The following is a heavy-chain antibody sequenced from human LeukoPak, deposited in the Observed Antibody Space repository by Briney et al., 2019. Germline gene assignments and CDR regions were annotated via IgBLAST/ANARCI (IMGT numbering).Heavy chain of an antibody. V-gene: IGHV3-21*06. Sequence: GGSLRLSCAASGFSFRTYSMNWVRQAPGKGLEWVSGISSSSHIYYSDSVKGRFTISRDNAKNSLYPQLNSLRAEDTAVFYCARDLGVGGTMTLDYWGQGTLVTVSS. CDR1: GFSFRTYS. J-gene: IGHJ4*02. CDR2: ISSSSHI. CDR3: ARDLGVGGTMTLDY. D-gene: IGHD1-26*01.